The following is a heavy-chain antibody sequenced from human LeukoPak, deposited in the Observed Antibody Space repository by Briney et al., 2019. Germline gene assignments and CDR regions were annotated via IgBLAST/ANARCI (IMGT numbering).Heavy chain of an antibody. V-gene: IGHV5-51*01. CDR1: GYSFAWYW. Sequence: GESLRISCKGSGYSFAWYWIGWVRPMPGKGLGVMGIFYPRGSYTRHSPSFQGQVTMSVDKSVNTAYLQWRSLEASDSAMYYCARQDGDGFYYIDYWGQGTLVTVSS. D-gene: IGHD2-21*02. CDR2: FYPRGSYT. J-gene: IGHJ4*02. CDR3: ARQDGDGFYYIDY.